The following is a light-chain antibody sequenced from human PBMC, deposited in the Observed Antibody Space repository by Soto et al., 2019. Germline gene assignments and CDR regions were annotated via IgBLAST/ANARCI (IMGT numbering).Light chain of an antibody. J-gene: IGKJ1*01. Sequence: DIVMTQSPDSLAVSLGERATIKCKSSQSILSRSNNKSYLAWYQQKLGQPPKLLISWASTRESGVPDRFSGGGSGTDFTLTSSSLQAEDVAVYHCQQYFDSPTFGQGTKVEIK. CDR3: QQYFDSPT. CDR2: WAS. V-gene: IGKV4-1*01. CDR1: QSILSRSNNKSY.